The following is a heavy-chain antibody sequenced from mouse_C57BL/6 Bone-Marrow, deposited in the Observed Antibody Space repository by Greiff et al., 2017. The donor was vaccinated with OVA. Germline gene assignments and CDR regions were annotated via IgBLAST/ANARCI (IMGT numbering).Heavy chain of an antibody. J-gene: IGHJ3*01. CDR1: GYAFSSYW. CDR3: ASPGGFAY. Sequence: VQLQQSGAELVKPGASVKISCKASGYAFSSYWMNWVKQSPGKGLEWIGQIYPGDGDTNYNGKFKGKATLTADKSSSTAYMQLSSLTSEDSAVYFCASPGGFAYWGQGTLVTVSA. V-gene: IGHV1-80*01. CDR2: IYPGDGDT.